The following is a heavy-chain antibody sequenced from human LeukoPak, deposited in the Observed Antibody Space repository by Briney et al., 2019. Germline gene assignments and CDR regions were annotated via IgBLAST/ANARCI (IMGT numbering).Heavy chain of an antibody. CDR1: GYTFTGYY. D-gene: IGHD2-2*01. V-gene: IGHV1-2*06. Sequence: ASVKVSCKASGYTFTGYYIHWVRQAPGQGLERVGRINANSGTTNYTQRFQGRVTMTRDTSINTAYMELNNLRSDDTAVYYCARPAAILRGAFDIWGQGTMVTVSS. CDR2: INANSGTT. J-gene: IGHJ3*02. CDR3: ARPAAILRGAFDI.